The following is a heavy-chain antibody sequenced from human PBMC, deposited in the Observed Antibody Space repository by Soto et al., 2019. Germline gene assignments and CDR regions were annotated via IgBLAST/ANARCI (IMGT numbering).Heavy chain of an antibody. V-gene: IGHV1-69*04. J-gene: IGHJ4*02. D-gene: IGHD5-12*01. CDR3: ARDLVYFARGYGGYDSAFDN. CDR2: IIPILGIA. CDR1: GGTFSSYT. Sequence: SVKVSCKASGGTFSSYTISWVRQAPGQGLEWMGRIIPILGIANYAQKFQGRVTITADKSTSTAYMELSSLRSEDTAVYYCARDLVYFARGYGGYDSAFDNWGQGTLVTVPS.